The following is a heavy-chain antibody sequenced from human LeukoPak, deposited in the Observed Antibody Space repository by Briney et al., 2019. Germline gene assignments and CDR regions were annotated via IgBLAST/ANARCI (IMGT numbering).Heavy chain of an antibody. Sequence: GASVKVSCKASGYTFTGYYIHWVRQAPGQGLEWMGWINPNSGGTNYAQKFQGRVTKTRDTSITTAYMELSRLTSDDTAVFYCARGGSAAAEYWGQGTLVTVSS. CDR3: ARGGSAAAEY. V-gene: IGHV1-2*02. D-gene: IGHD6-25*01. CDR2: INPNSGGT. CDR1: GYTFTGYY. J-gene: IGHJ4*02.